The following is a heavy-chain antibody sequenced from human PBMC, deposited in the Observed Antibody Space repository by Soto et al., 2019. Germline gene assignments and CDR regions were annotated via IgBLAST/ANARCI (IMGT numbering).Heavy chain of an antibody. D-gene: IGHD5-18*01. CDR1: GGSISSYY. CDR3: ARLVRGLWANWFDP. J-gene: IGHJ5*02. Sequence: SETLSLTCTVSGGSISSYYWSWIRQPPGKGLEWIGYIYYSGSTNYNPSLKSRVTISVDTSKNQFSLKLSSVTAADTAVYYCARLVRGLWANWFDPWGQGTLVTVSS. CDR2: IYYSGST. V-gene: IGHV4-59*08.